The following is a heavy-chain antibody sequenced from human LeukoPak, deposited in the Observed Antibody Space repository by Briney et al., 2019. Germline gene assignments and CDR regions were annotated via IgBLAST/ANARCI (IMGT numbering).Heavy chain of an antibody. J-gene: IGHJ6*02. CDR1: GFTFSTYV. CDR2: ISYDGNSK. D-gene: IGHD1-14*01. V-gene: IGHV3-30*03. CDR3: ARVTTSTKYYSGMDV. Sequence: GGSLRLSCAGSGFTFSTYVIHWVRQAPGKGLEWAALISYDGNSKYYADSVKGRFTISRDNSRNTVSLQMVSLGAEDTAVYYCARVTTSTKYYSGMDVWGQGTTVTVSS.